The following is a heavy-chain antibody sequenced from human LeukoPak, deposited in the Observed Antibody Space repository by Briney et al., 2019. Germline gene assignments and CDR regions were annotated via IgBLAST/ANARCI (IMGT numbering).Heavy chain of an antibody. J-gene: IGHJ4*02. CDR3: ARVFAPTSPWGQWLARDYFDY. V-gene: IGHV1-18*01. D-gene: IGHD6-19*01. CDR1: GYTFTSYG. CDR2: ISAYNGNT. Sequence: ASVKVSCKASGYTFTSYGISWVRQAPGQGLEWMGWISAYNGNTNYAQKFQGRVTMTRDTSTSTVYMELSSLRSEDTAVYYCARVFAPTSPWGQWLARDYFDYWGQGTLVTVSS.